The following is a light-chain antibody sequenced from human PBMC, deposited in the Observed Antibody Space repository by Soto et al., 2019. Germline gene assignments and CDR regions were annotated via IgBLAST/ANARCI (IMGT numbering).Light chain of an antibody. J-gene: IGLJ1*01. Sequence: QSVLTQPASVSGSPGQSITISCTGTSSDVGGYNYVSWYQQHPGKAPKLMIYEVSNRPSGVSNRFSGSKSGNTASLTISGLQDEDEADYYCSSYTSSSTLDVFGTGTKLTVL. CDR2: EVS. CDR3: SSYTSSSTLDV. V-gene: IGLV2-14*01. CDR1: SSDVGGYNY.